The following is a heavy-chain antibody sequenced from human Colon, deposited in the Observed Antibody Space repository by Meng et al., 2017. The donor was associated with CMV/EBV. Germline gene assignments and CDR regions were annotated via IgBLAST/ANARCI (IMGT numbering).Heavy chain of an antibody. CDR1: GFRFNNDV. Sequence: LESGGDLVEAWGFLRLSWAVSGFRFNNDVMTWVRQAPGKGLEWVATFSVNGASAYSADSLTGRFTLSRDNSKTMVSLQIQTLRDEATAVSSCAKGFYWGQGPLVTVSS. J-gene: IGHJ1*01. D-gene: IGHD2/OR15-2a*01. V-gene: IGHV3-23*01. CDR3: AKGFY. CDR2: FSVNGASA.